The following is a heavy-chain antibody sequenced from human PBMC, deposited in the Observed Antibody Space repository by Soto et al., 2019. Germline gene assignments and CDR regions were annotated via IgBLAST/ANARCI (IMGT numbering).Heavy chain of an antibody. CDR1: GFTFDDYP. J-gene: IGHJ4*02. V-gene: IGHV3-43*01. CDR3: VKGGNRGSGIDY. Sequence: DLEQSGGVVVQPGGSLRLSCAASGFTFDDYPMHWVRQVPGKGLEWVSHISWDGVKTYYADSLRGRFTISRDNSKNSLYLEMRSLTTDDTAFYYCVKGGNRGSGIDYWGQGSLVTVSS. CDR2: ISWDGVKT. D-gene: IGHD3-10*01.